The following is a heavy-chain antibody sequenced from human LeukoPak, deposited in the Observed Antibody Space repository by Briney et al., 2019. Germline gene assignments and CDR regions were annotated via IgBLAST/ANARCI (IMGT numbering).Heavy chain of an antibody. CDR1: GFSLSSYA. V-gene: IGHV3-23*01. CDR2: ISHSGGTT. J-gene: IGHJ3*02. Sequence: PGGSLRLSCAASGFSLSSYAMSWVRQAPGKGPEWVSAISHSGGTTYYADSVKGRFTITRDNSKNTLYLQMNSLRAEDTAVYYCAKANVKYCSGGSCFDAFDIWGQGTMVTVSS. CDR3: AKANVKYCSGGSCFDAFDI. D-gene: IGHD2-15*01.